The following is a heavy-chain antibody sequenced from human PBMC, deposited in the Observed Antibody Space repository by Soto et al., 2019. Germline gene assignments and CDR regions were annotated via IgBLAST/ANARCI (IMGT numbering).Heavy chain of an antibody. CDR1: GFIFSSYG. CDR3: AKVREDWNDYPLFDS. CDR2: ISYDATNK. J-gene: IGHJ5*01. D-gene: IGHD1-1*01. V-gene: IGHV3-30*18. Sequence: QVQLVESGGGVVQPGRSLRLSCVASGFIFSSYGMHWVRQAPGKGLEWVAVISYDATNKYYADSVKGRFTISRDNSKNMLYLXMNSLRAEDTAVYYCAKVREDWNDYPLFDSWGQGMLVTVSS.